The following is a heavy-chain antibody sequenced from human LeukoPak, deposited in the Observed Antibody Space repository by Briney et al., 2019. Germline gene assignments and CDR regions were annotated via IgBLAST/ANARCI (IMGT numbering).Heavy chain of an antibody. CDR2: ISSGGDTT. J-gene: IGHJ6*02. Sequence: GGSLRLSCAASGFTFSSYEMNWVRQAPGKGLDWVSYISSGGDTTYYADSVKGRFTISRDNAKNSLYLQMNSLRAEDTAVYYCARAYVDTAMAHYYYYGMDVWGQGTTVTVSS. CDR3: ARAYVDTAMAHYYYYGMDV. V-gene: IGHV3-48*03. D-gene: IGHD5-18*01. CDR1: GFTFSSYE.